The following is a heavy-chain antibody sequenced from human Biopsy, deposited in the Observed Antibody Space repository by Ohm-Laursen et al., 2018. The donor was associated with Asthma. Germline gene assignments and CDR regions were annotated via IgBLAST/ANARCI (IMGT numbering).Heavy chain of an antibody. J-gene: IGHJ4*01. D-gene: IGHD3-22*01. CDR1: GFSFDDCA. CDR2: ISWNSGSI. CDR3: AKSADYYDSTDYLDF. Sequence: SLRLSCAASGFSFDDCAMHWVRQAPGKGLEWVSSISWNSGSIDYADSVKGRFTISRDNAKNSLYLQMQSLRPEDTAFYYCAKSADYYDSTDYLDFWGRGTLVTVSS. V-gene: IGHV3-9*01.